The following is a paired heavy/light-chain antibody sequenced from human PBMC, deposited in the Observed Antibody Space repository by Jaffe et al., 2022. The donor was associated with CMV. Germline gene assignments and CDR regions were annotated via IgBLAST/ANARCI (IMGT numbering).Heavy chain of an antibody. CDR3: ARGGTVSRFYSYYGIDV. V-gene: IGHV4-34*01. CDR2: ITHSGST. CDR1: GGSFSAYY. Sequence: QVQLQQWGAGLLKPSETLSLTCAVYGGSFSAYYWSWIRQPPGKGLEWIGEITHSGSTNYNPSLKSRVSISVDTSKNQFSLRLSSVTAADTAVYYCARGGTVSRFYSYYGIDVWGQGTTVTVSS. J-gene: IGHJ6*02. D-gene: IGHD4-17*01.
Light chain of an antibody. V-gene: IGKV3-20*01. J-gene: IGKJ1*01. CDR2: GAS. CDR3: QQYGSSPRT. Sequence: EIVLTQSPGTLSLSPGERATLSCRASQSISSNYLAWYQQKPGQAPRLLMYGASNRATGIPDTFSGSGSGTDFTLTISKLEPEDFAVYYCQQYGSSPRTFGQGTKVEIK. CDR1: QSISSNY.